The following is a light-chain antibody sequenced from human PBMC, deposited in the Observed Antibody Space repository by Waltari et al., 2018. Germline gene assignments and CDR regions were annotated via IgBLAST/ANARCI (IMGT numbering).Light chain of an antibody. J-gene: IGLJ1*01. V-gene: IGLV2-14*01. Sequence: QSALTQPASVSGSPGQSITISCTGTSSDIGGFTYFSWYQQHPGKAPKLMIYDANKRPSGVSNRFSGSKSGDTASLTISGLQAEDEAVYYCSSYTSRSTSVFGTGTKVTVL. CDR1: SSDIGGFTY. CDR2: DAN. CDR3: SSYTSRSTSV.